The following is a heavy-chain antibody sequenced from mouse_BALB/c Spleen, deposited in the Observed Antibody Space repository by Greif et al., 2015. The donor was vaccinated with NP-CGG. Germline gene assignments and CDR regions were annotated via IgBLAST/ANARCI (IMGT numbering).Heavy chain of an antibody. CDR3: TRGGNTVVDPMDY. CDR2: ISSGGSYT. CDR1: GFTFSSYT. Sequence: EVQLVESGGGLVKPGGSLKLSCAASGFTFSSYTMSWVRQIPEKRLEWVATISSGGSYTYYPDSVKGRFTISRDNAKNPLYLQMSSLKSEDTAMYYCTRGGNTVVDPMDYWGQGTSVTVSS. J-gene: IGHJ4*01. V-gene: IGHV5-6-4*01. D-gene: IGHD1-1*01.